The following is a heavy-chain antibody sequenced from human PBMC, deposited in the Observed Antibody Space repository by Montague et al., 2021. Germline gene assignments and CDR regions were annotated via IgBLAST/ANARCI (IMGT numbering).Heavy chain of an antibody. Sequence: SETLSLTCSVSGDSINGWYWSWIRQPPGKGLEWIGSVFYSGATNYNPSLKSRVTMSAATSKNQVSLKVNSVTAADTAVYYCARQGFYESGGFFIWGLGTLVTVSS. D-gene: IGHD3-22*01. V-gene: IGHV4-59*01. CDR1: GDSINGWY. J-gene: IGHJ4*02. CDR3: ARQGFYESGGFFI. CDR2: VFYSGAT.